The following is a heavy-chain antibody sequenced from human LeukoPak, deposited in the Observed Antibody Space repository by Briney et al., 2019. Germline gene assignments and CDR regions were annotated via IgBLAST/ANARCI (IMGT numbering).Heavy chain of an antibody. CDR2: VYRSGTT. CDR1: GYSISSGYH. V-gene: IGHV4-38-2*02. J-gene: IGHJ4*02. D-gene: IGHD2-8*01. CDR3: AREKWVFDY. Sequence: SETLSLNCVVSGYSISSGYHWGWIRQPPGGGLEWIGVVYRSGTTYYNPSLKSRLTISVDTSKNQISLKVRSVTAADTAVYYCAREKWVFDYWGQGILVTVSS.